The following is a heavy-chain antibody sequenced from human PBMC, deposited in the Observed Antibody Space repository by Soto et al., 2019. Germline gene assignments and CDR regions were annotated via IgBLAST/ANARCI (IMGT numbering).Heavy chain of an antibody. V-gene: IGHV1-24*01. CDR1: GYTLTELS. D-gene: IGHD3-16*02. J-gene: IGHJ4*02. Sequence: GASVKVSCKVSGYTLTELSMHWVRQAPGKGLEWMGGFDPEDGETIYAQKFQGRVTMTEDTSTDTAYMELSSLRSEDTAVYYCATGAMITFGGVIAQGGFDYWGQGTLVTVSS. CDR3: ATGAMITFGGVIAQGGFDY. CDR2: FDPEDGET.